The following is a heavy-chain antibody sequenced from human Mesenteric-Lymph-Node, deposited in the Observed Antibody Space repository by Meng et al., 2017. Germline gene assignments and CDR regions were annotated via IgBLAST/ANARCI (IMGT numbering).Heavy chain of an antibody. CDR3: AKDWSDTTFDY. CDR2: IYWDDAK. CDR1: GFLLTTSGVG. V-gene: IGHV2-5*02. D-gene: IGHD3-9*01. J-gene: IGHJ4*02. Sequence: QLTLKESGPTLVKPTQTLTLTCSFSGFLLTTSGVGVGWIRQPPGKALEWLAVIYWDDAKAYSPSLKSRLTITKDTSKHQVVLIMTNVDPVDTGTYYCAKDWSDTTFDYWGQGTLVTVSS.